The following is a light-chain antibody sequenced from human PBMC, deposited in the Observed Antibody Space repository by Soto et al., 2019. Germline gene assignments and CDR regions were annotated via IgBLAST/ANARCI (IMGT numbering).Light chain of an antibody. CDR1: QGISSW. V-gene: IGKV1-12*01. J-gene: IGKJ5*01. CDR3: QQLYGYPIT. CDR2: TAS. Sequence: DIQMTQSPSSVSASVGDRVTITCRASQGISSWLAWYQQKPGAAPKLLIYTASTLQGGVPSRFSGSGSGTDFTLTINSLQPEDFATYYCQQLYGYPITFGQGTRLDIK.